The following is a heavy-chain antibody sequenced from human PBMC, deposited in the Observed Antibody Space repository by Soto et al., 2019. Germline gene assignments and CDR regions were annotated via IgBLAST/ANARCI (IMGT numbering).Heavy chain of an antibody. Sequence: QLQLQESGPGLVKPSETLSLTCSVSGGSISSRTFWWDWIRQPPGKGLEWVGDMYYSGSSYSSPSLMSRVTLSVDTSKNQLSLKLNSVTAADTAVYYCARHPRDDYNYGGSGIFDYWGQGTLVTVSS. V-gene: IGHV4-39*01. CDR2: MYYSGSS. CDR3: ARHPRDDYNYGGSGIFDY. J-gene: IGHJ4*02. CDR1: GGSISSRTFW. D-gene: IGHD4-4*01.